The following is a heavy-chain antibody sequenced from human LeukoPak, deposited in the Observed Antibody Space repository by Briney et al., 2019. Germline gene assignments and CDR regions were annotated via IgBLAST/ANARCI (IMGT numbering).Heavy chain of an antibody. CDR3: ARGHRGSFDY. CDR2: ISSDGSST. Sequence: PGGSLRLSCAASGFTFSTYWMHWVRQAPGKGLVWVSRISSDGSSTNYADSVKGRFTISRDNAKNTLYLQMNSLRAEDTAVYYCARGHRGSFDYWGQGTLVTVSS. J-gene: IGHJ4*02. V-gene: IGHV3-74*01. D-gene: IGHD5-12*01. CDR1: GFTFSTYW.